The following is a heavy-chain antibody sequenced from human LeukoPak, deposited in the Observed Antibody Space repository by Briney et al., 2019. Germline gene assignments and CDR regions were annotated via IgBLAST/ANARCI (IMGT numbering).Heavy chain of an antibody. CDR2: ISGSGGST. CDR1: GFTFSSYA. CDR3: AKVGYSYGSLDY. V-gene: IGHV3-23*01. Sequence: GGSLRLSCAASGFTFSSYAMSWVRQAPGKGLEWVSAISGSGGSTYYADSGKGRFTISRDNSKNTLYLQMNRLRAEDTAVYYCAKVGYSYGSLDYWGQGTLVTVSS. D-gene: IGHD5-18*01. J-gene: IGHJ4*02.